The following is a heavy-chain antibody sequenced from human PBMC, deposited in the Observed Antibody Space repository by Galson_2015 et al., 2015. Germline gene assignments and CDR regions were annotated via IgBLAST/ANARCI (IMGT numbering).Heavy chain of an antibody. CDR1: GFTFSSYS. CDR3: ARESLFTTVVSSHDAFDI. J-gene: IGHJ3*02. D-gene: IGHD4-23*01. CDR2: ISSSSSTI. Sequence: SLRLSCAASGFTFSSYSMNWVRQAPGKGLEWVSYISSSSSTIYHADSVKGRFTISRDKAKNSLYLQMNSLRAEDTAVYYCARESLFTTVVSSHDAFDIWGQGTMVTVSS. V-gene: IGHV3-48*01.